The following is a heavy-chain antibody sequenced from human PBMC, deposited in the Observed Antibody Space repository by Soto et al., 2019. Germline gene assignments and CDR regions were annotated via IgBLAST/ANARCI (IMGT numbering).Heavy chain of an antibody. J-gene: IGHJ4*02. Sequence: PSETLSLTCTVSGGSVSSYYWGWIRQPPGKGLEWIGYIYYSGSTKYNPSLKSRVTMSVDTSNNQFSLKVSSVTAADTAVYYCARHSNRNYGLYHFDFWGLGALVTVSS. CDR1: GGSVSSYY. CDR2: IYYSGST. CDR3: ARHSNRNYGLYHFDF. D-gene: IGHD4-4*01. V-gene: IGHV4-59*08.